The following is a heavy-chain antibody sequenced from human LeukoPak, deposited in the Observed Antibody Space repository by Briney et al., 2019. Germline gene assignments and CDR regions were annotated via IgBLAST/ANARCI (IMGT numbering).Heavy chain of an antibody. CDR1: GGSISSYY. V-gene: IGHV4-59*01. J-gene: IGHJ4*02. Sequence: SSETLSLTCTVSGGSISSYYWSWIRQPPGKGLEWIGYIYYSGSTNYNPSLKSRVTISVDTSKNQFSLKLSSVTAADTAVYYCARVRSGSRQGVYFDYWGQGTLVTVSS. CDR3: ARVRSGSRQGVYFDY. CDR2: IYYSGST. D-gene: IGHD1-26*01.